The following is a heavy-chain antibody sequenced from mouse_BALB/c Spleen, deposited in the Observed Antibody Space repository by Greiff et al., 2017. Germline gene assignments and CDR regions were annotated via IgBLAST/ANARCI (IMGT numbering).Heavy chain of an antibody. CDR1: GYSITSDYA. Sequence: DVKLQESGPGLVKPSQSLSLTCTVTGYSITSDYAWNWIRQFPGNKLEWMGYISYSGSTSYNPSLKSRISITRDTSKNQFFLQLNSVTTEDTATYYCARFHYYGSSYDWYFDVWGAGTTVTVSS. J-gene: IGHJ1*01. CDR2: ISYSGST. CDR3: ARFHYYGSSYDWYFDV. V-gene: IGHV3-2*02. D-gene: IGHD1-1*01.